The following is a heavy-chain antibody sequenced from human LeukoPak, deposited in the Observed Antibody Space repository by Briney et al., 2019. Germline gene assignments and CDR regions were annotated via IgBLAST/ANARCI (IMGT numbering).Heavy chain of an antibody. Sequence: ASVKVSCKASGYTFTGYYMHWVRQAPGQGLEWMGLINPSGGSTSYAQKFQGRVTMTRDMSTSTVYMELSSLRSEDTAVYYCASSPRYCTNGVCFPIDYWGQGTLVTVSS. V-gene: IGHV1-46*01. D-gene: IGHD2-8*01. CDR3: ASSPRYCTNGVCFPIDY. J-gene: IGHJ4*02. CDR1: GYTFTGYY. CDR2: INPSGGST.